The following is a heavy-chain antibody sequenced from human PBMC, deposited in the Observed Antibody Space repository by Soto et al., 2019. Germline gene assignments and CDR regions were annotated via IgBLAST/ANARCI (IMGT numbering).Heavy chain of an antibody. J-gene: IGHJ6*02. V-gene: IGHV2-5*02. D-gene: IGHD1-20*01. CDR3: AHASISPYYYYGMDV. CDR1: GFSLSTSGVG. CDR2: IYWDDDR. Sequence: QITLKESGPTLVKPTQTLTLTCTFSGFSLSTSGVGVGWIRQPPGKALEWLAVIYWDDDRRYSPSLKSRLTITKETSKNQVVLTMTNMDPVDTGTYYCAHASISPYYYYGMDVWGQGTTVTVSS.